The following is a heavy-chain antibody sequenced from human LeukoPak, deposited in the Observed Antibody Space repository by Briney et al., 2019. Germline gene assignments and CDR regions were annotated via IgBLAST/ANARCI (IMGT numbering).Heavy chain of an antibody. CDR2: ISYSGST. CDR3: ARHWSGITIFGVVIMRSWFDP. D-gene: IGHD3-3*01. J-gene: IGHJ5*02. V-gene: IGHV4-30-4*08. CDR1: GGSISSGDYY. Sequence: SQTLSLTCTVSGGSISSGDYYWSWIRQPPGRGLEWIGYISYSGSTYYNPSLKSRVTISVDTSKNQFSLKLSSVTAADTAVYYCARHWSGITIFGVVIMRSWFDPWGQGTLVTVSS.